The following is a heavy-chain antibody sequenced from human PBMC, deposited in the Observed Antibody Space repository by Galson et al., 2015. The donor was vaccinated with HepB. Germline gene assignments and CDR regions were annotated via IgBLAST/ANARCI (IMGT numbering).Heavy chain of an antibody. CDR3: ASVRGDSYAFNY. D-gene: IGHD3-16*01. V-gene: IGHV3-33*01. CDR2: IWYDGSNK. J-gene: IGHJ4*02. CDR1: GFTFSNSG. Sequence: SLRLSCAASGFTFSNSGMSWVRQAPGKGPEWVALIWYDGSNKYADSVKGRFTIFRDNSKNTLYLQMYSLRVEDTAVYYCASVRGDSYAFNYWGQGTLVTVSS.